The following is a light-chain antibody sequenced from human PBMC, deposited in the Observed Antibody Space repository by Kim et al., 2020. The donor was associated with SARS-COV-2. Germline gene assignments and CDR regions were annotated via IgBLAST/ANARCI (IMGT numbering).Light chain of an antibody. J-gene: IGLJ3*02. Sequence: GTVTLTCASSTGAVTSGYYPNWFQQKPGQAPRALIYSTTNKHSWTPARFSGSLLGGKAALTLSSVQPEDEADYYCLLHCGGTQFWVFGGGTKVTVL. V-gene: IGLV7-43*01. CDR2: STT. CDR1: TGAVTSGYY. CDR3: LLHCGGTQFWV.